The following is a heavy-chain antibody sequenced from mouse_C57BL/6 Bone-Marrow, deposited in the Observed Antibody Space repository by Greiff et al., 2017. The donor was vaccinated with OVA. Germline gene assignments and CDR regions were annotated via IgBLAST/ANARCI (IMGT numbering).Heavy chain of an antibody. CDR3: TRRLLYYGSSDMDN. D-gene: IGHD1-1*01. V-gene: IGHV5S21*01. CDR2: ISSGGDYI. CDR1: GFTFSSYA. J-gene: IGHJ4*01. Sequence: DVKVVESGEGLVKPGGSLKLSCAASGFTFSSYAMSWVRQTPEKRLEWVAYISSGGDYIYYADTVKGRFTISRDNARNTLYLQMSSLTSEDTARYYCTRRLLYYGSSDMDNWGQGTSVTVSS.